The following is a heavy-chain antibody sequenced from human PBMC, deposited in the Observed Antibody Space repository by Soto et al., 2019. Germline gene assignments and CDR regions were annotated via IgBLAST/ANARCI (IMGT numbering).Heavy chain of an antibody. V-gene: IGHV3-30-3*01. CDR3: ARDQGPNDSGYWYFDR. D-gene: IGHD3-22*01. CDR1: GFTFSSSA. CDR2: ISSDENNK. J-gene: IGHJ2*01. Sequence: QVQLVESGGGVVQPGRSLRLSCAASGFTFSSSAMHWVRQTPGKGLEWAAVISSDENNKHYADSVKGRFTISRENSKNKLYLLMNCLGADDTSVYYCARDQGPNDSGYWYFDRLGRGTLVSVSS.